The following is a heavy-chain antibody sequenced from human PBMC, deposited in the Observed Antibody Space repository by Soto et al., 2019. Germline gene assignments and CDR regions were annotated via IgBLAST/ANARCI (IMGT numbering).Heavy chain of an antibody. Sequence: SETLSLTCSVSGGSISSGSYYWGWIRQTPGRGLEWIASMYHGGTTYSNPSLKSRVTISVDTSKNQFSLRLTSVTAADTAVYYCAWVYYYDSSGYRIESPPAADYYFDYWGQGTLVTVSS. D-gene: IGHD3-22*01. CDR3: AWVYYYDSSGYRIESPPAADYYFDY. J-gene: IGHJ4*02. V-gene: IGHV4-39*01. CDR2: MYHGGTT. CDR1: GGSISSGSYY.